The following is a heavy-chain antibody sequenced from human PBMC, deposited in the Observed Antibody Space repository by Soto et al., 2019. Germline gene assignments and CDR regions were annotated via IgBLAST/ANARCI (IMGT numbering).Heavy chain of an antibody. Sequence: GASVKVSCKASGGTFSSYAISWVRQAPGQGLEWMGGIIPIFGTANYAQKFQGRVTITADESTSTAYMELSSLRSEDTAVYYCATRGSGSYYNVVSPYYYGMDVWGQGTTVTVSS. CDR2: IIPIFGTA. CDR1: GGTFSSYA. V-gene: IGHV1-69*13. CDR3: ATRGSGSYYNVVSPYYYGMDV. D-gene: IGHD3-10*01. J-gene: IGHJ6*02.